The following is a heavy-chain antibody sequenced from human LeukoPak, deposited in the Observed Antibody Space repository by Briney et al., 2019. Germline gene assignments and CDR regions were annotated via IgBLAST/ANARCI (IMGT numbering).Heavy chain of an antibody. D-gene: IGHD3-9*01. CDR3: AKDLPPGTLRDIDYGMEV. CDR2: ISYDGSNK. CDR1: GFTFSSYG. J-gene: IGHJ6*02. V-gene: IGHV3-30*18. Sequence: PGGSLRLSCAASGFTFSSYGMHWVRQAPGKGLEWVAVISYDGSNKYYADSVKGRFTISRDNSKNTLYLQMNSPRAEDTAVYYCAKDLPPGTLRDIDYGMEVWGQGTPVTVSS.